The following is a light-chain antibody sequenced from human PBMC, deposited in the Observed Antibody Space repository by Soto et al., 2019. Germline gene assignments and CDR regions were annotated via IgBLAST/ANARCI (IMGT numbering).Light chain of an antibody. CDR2: DVT. J-gene: IGLJ1*01. CDR1: SSHVGAYNY. Sequence: QSALTQPRSVSGSPGQSVTISCTGTSSHVGAYNYVSWYQQHPGKAPKLLIYDVTKRPSGVPDRFSGSKSGNTASLTISGLQAEDEADYYCCSYAGSYTYVFGTGTKVTVL. V-gene: IGLV2-11*01. CDR3: CSYAGSYTYV.